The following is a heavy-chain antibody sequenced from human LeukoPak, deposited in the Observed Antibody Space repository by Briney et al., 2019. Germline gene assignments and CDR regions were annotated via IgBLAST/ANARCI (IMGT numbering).Heavy chain of an antibody. V-gene: IGHV3-74*01. CDR2: INTDGSYS. Sequence: GGSLRLSCAASGFTFSYFWMHGFRQTPGKGLVWVSCINTDGSYSTYADSVKGRFTISRDNVRNTLYLQMNSLRAEDSAVYYCARDFDGPRASDYWGQGISVTVSS. J-gene: IGHJ4*02. D-gene: IGHD4-17*01. CDR3: ARDFDGPRASDY. CDR1: GFTFSYFW.